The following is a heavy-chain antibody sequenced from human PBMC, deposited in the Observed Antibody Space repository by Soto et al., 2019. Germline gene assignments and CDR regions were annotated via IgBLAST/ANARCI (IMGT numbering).Heavy chain of an antibody. D-gene: IGHD4-17*01. Sequence: QGQLLQSGAEVKKPGASVKVSCKTSGYSFTDYKLHWVRQAPGQGLEWMGWVDPNGGGSNSAQKFPGSVTLTWETSITTAYLDLTRLTTNDTATYFCATWVDYGDFEGFDFWGQGTLVTVSS. CDR2: VDPNGGGS. J-gene: IGHJ4*02. CDR1: GYSFTDYK. V-gene: IGHV1-2*04. CDR3: ATWVDYGDFEGFDF.